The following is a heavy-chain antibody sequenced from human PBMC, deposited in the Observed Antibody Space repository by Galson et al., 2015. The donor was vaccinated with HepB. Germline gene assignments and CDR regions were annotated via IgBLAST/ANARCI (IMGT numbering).Heavy chain of an antibody. CDR1: GFTFSRYA. CDR2: ITSNGGRT. D-gene: IGHD2-8*01. Sequence: SLRLSCAASGFTFSRYAMTWVRQAPGKGLEWISSITSNGGRTFYTNSVKGRFTISRDNSRNTVVLQLGSLRPEDTAVYYCAKDGIMVSNNPYQLHFWGQGTLVSVSS. J-gene: IGHJ4*02. V-gene: IGHV3-23*01. CDR3: AKDGIMVSNNPYQLHF.